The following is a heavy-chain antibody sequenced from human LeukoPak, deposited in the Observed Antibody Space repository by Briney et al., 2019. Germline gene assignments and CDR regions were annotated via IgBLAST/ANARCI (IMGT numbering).Heavy chain of an antibody. CDR2: INPSNSYS. CDR1: GXIFTSYC. V-gene: IGHV5-10-1*01. J-gene: IGHJ4*02. D-gene: IGHD6-19*01. Sequence: GESLKISFKGSGXIFTSYCISWVRQMPGKGLEWMGRINPSNSYSNYNPSFQGHVTFSVDKSIATAYLQWTTLKASDTAIYYCARGGWLDDYWGQGTLVTVSS. CDR3: ARGGWLDDY.